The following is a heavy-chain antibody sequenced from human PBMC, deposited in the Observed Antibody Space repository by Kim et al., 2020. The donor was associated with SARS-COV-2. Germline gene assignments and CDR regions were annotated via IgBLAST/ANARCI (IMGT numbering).Heavy chain of an antibody. Sequence: GESLKISCKGSGYSFTSYWISWVRQMPGKGLEWMGRIDPSDSYTNYSPSFQGHVTISADKSISTAYLQWSSLKASDTAMYYCARRQDGTFGGVSDPDAFDIWGQGTMVTVSS. CDR3: ARRQDGTFGGVSDPDAFDI. CDR1: GYSFTSYW. CDR2: IDPSDSYT. J-gene: IGHJ3*02. V-gene: IGHV5-10-1*01. D-gene: IGHD3-16*01.